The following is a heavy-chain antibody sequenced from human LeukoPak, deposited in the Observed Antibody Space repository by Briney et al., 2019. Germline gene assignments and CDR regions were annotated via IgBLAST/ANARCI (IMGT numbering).Heavy chain of an antibody. D-gene: IGHD3-22*01. CDR1: GYTFTSYD. Sequence: ASGRVSCKASGYTFTSYDINWVRQAPGQGREGRGWMNPKSGNTGYAQKFQGRVTMTRNTSISTAYMELSSLRSEDTAVYYCARGLPSSPHYYDPDAFDIWGQGTMVTVSS. J-gene: IGHJ3*02. CDR2: MNPKSGNT. CDR3: ARGLPSSPHYYDPDAFDI. V-gene: IGHV1-8*01.